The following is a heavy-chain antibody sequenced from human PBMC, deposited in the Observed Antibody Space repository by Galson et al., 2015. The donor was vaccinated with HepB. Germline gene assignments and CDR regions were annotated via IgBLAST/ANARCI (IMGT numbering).Heavy chain of an antibody. CDR2: IYYDGGNK. CDR3: ATSNPSVAIGED. V-gene: IGHV3-33*01. Sequence: PVPGKGLEWVAIIYYDGGNKYYADSVRGRFTISKDNSKNTLYLQMNSLRPEDTAIYYCATSNPSVAIGEDWGQGTLVTVSS. D-gene: IGHD5-12*01. J-gene: IGHJ4*02.